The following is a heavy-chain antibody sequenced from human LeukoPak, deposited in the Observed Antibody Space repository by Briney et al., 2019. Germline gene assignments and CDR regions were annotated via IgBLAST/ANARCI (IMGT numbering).Heavy chain of an antibody. Sequence: GESLKISCKGSGYSFINYWIGWVRQMPGKGLEWVGIIYPADSDTRYSPSFQGQVTISVDKSISTAYLQWSSLKASDTAMYYCARRYYEYGSASYYDDYWGQGALVTVSS. V-gene: IGHV5-51*01. J-gene: IGHJ4*02. D-gene: IGHD3-10*01. CDR1: GYSFINYW. CDR3: ARRYYEYGSASYYDDY. CDR2: IYPADSDT.